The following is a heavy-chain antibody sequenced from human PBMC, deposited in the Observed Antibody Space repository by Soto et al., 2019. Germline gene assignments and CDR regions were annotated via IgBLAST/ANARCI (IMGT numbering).Heavy chain of an antibody. J-gene: IGHJ5*02. D-gene: IGHD2-21*02. CDR3: AREGPHDFNWFDP. V-gene: IGHV4-59*01. CDR2: IHFSGST. Sequence: PSETLSLTCAVSGGSIRSYYWTWIRQPPGKGLEWIGDIHFSGSTNYNPSLKSRVTISVDTSENQFSLKLSSVTAADTAVYYCAREGPHDFNWFDPWGQGTLVTVSS. CDR1: GGSIRSYY.